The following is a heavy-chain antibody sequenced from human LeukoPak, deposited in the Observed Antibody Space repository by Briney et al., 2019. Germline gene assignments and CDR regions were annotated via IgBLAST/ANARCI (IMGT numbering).Heavy chain of an antibody. Sequence: SETLSLTCTVSGGFISGYYWSWIRQPPGKGLEWFGYIYYTRTTDCNPSLRSRITISVDTSKNQLSLKLTSVTAADTAVYYCARQNPAAAGQGLDYWGQGILVTVFS. V-gene: IGHV4-59*08. D-gene: IGHD6-13*01. J-gene: IGHJ4*02. CDR1: GGFISGYY. CDR2: IYYTRTT. CDR3: ARQNPAAAGQGLDY.